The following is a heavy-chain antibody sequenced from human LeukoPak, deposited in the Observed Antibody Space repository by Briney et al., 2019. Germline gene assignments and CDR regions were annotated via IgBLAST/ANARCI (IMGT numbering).Heavy chain of an antibody. D-gene: IGHD7-27*01. CDR2: ISSSGSTI. CDR3: AREMNWGGYYYYGMDV. V-gene: IGHV3-48*03. J-gene: IGHJ6*02. CDR1: GFTFSSYE. Sequence: GSLRLSCAASGFTFSSYEMNWVRQAPGKGLEWVSYISSSGSTIYYADSVKGRFTISRDNAKNSLYLQMNSLRAEDTAVYYCAREMNWGGYYYYGMDVWGQGTTVTVSS.